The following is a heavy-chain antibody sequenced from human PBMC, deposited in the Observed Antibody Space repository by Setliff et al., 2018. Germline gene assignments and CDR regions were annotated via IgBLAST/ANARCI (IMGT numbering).Heavy chain of an antibody. Sequence: GGSLRLSCAASGFTVSANDMSWVRQAPGKGLEWVSIINVGGTNTYYRDSVKGRFTISRDNSKSTLYLQMNSLRAEDTAIYYCAKDKDVRVDYFDYWGPGTLVTVSS. J-gene: IGHJ4*02. D-gene: IGHD3-10*01. V-gene: IGHV3-23*01. CDR3: AKDKDVRVDYFDY. CDR1: GFTVSAND. CDR2: INVGGTNT.